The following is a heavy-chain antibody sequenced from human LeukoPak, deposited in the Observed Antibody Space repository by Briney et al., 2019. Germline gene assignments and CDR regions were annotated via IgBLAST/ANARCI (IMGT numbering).Heavy chain of an antibody. CDR3: ARDIVVVPAAIAGAASGSGY. D-gene: IGHD2-2*01. J-gene: IGHJ4*02. V-gene: IGHV3-21*01. CDR1: RFTFSSYA. Sequence: GGSLRLSCAASRFTFSSYAMIWVRQAPGKGLEWVSSISSSSSYIYYADSVKGRFTVSRDNAKNSLYLQMNSPRAEDTALYYCARDIVVVPAAIAGAASGSGYWGQGTLVTVSS. CDR2: ISSSSSYI.